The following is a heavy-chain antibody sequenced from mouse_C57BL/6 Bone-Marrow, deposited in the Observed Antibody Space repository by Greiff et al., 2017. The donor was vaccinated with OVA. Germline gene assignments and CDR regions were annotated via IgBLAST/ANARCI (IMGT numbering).Heavy chain of an antibody. V-gene: IGHV2-4*01. Sequence: QVQLQQSGPGLVQPSQSLSISCTVSGFSLTSYGVHWVRQPPGKGLEWLGVIWSGGSTDYNAAFISRLSISKDNSKIQVYFKMNSLQADDTAIYYCAKRKEYYGSNYAMDYWGQGTSVTVSS. CDR2: IWSGGST. D-gene: IGHD1-1*01. J-gene: IGHJ4*01. CDR3: AKRKEYYGSNYAMDY. CDR1: GFSLTSYG.